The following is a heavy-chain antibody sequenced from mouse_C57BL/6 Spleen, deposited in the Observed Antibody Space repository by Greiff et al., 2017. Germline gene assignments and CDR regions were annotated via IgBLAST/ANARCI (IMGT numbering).Heavy chain of an antibody. J-gene: IGHJ2*01. Sequence: EVKLVESGGGLVKPGGSLKLSCAASGFTFSSYTMSWVRQTPEKRLEWVATISGGGGNTYYPDSVKGRFTISRDNAKNTLYLQMSSLRSEDTALYYCARYEDYFDYWGQGTTLTVSS. CDR2: ISGGGGNT. V-gene: IGHV5-9*01. CDR3: ARYEDYFDY. D-gene: IGHD2-12*01. CDR1: GFTFSSYT.